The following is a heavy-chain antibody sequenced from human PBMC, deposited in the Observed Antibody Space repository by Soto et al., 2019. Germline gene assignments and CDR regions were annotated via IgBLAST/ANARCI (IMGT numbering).Heavy chain of an antibody. CDR3: DRHYVDDRGRFAY. CDR2: IYSGGST. Sequence: EVQLVESGGGLVQPGGSLRLSCAASGFTVSINYMSWVRQAPGNGLEWVSVIYSGGSTYYADSVKGRFTISRHHSKHTVHLQIKAENSYDVAVYYYDRHYVDDRGRFAYWGQGTLVTVSS. J-gene: IGHJ4*02. D-gene: IGHD4-17*01. V-gene: IGHV3-53*04. CDR1: GFTVSINY.